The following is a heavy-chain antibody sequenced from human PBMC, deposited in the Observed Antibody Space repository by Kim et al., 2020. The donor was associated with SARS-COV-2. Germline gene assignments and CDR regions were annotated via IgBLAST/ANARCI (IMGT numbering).Heavy chain of an antibody. CDR2: ISAYNGNT. CDR3: AREYDYVWGSYPTNNWFDP. J-gene: IGHJ5*02. V-gene: IGHV1-18*04. CDR1: GYTFTSYG. Sequence: ASVKVSCKASGYTFTSYGISWVRQAPGQGLEWMGWISAYNGNTNYAQKLQGRVTMTTDTSTSTAYMELRSLRSDDTAVYYCAREYDYVWGSYPTNNWFDPWGEGTLVTVSS. D-gene: IGHD3-16*02.